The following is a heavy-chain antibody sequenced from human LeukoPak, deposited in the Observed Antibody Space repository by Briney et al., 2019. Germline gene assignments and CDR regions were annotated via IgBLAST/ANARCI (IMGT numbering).Heavy chain of an antibody. CDR2: LSGTGGST. J-gene: IGHJ5*02. V-gene: IGHV3-23*01. Sequence: GGSLRLSCAASGFTFSNYAMSWVRQAPGKGLEWVSTLSGTGGSTYYADSVKGRFTVSRDDSENTLYPQMNSLRAEDTAVYYCAKETLRFGELVQDFAWGQGTLVTVSS. CDR3: AKETLRFGELVQDFA. D-gene: IGHD3-10*01. CDR1: GFTFSNYA.